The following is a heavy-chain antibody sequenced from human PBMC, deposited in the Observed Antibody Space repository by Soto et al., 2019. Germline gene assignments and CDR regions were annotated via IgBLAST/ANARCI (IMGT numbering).Heavy chain of an antibody. J-gene: IGHJ6*02. Sequence: QVQLQESGPGLVKPSQTLSLTCTVSGGSISSGGYYWRWIRQHPGKGLEWIGYIYYSGSTYYNPSLKIRVTIPLDTSKNQYSPKLSSVTAADTTVYYCAIELRSGEDYYGMDVWGQGTTVTVSS. CDR2: IYYSGST. D-gene: IGHD3-10*01. V-gene: IGHV4-31*03. CDR1: GGSISSGGYY. CDR3: AIELRSGEDYYGMDV.